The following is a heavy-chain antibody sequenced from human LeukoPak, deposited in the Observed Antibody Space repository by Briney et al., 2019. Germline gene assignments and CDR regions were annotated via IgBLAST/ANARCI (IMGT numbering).Heavy chain of an antibody. CDR3: ARYSNYYYYYYGMDV. D-gene: IGHD4-11*01. V-gene: IGHV1-69*04. CDR2: IIPILGIA. J-gene: IGHJ6*02. CDR1: GGTFSSYA. Sequence: SVKVSCKASGGTFSSYAISWVRQAPGQGLEWMGRIIPILGIANYAQKFQGRVTITADKSTSTAYMELSSLRSEDTAVYYCARYSNYYYYYYGMDVWGQGTTVTVSS.